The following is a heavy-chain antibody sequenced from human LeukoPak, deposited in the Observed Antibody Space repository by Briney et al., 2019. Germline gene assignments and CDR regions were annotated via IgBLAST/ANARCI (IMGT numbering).Heavy chain of an antibody. CDR3: ARWPGRSTVTTKVYDYYYYGMDV. Sequence: SETLSLTCTVSGGSISSYYWSWIRQPPGKGLEWIGYIYYSGSTNYNPSLKSRVTISVDTSKNQFSLKLSSVTAADTAVYYCARWPGRSTVTTKVYDYYYYGMDVWGQGTTVTVSS. CDR1: GGSISSYY. D-gene: IGHD4-17*01. CDR2: IYYSGST. V-gene: IGHV4-59*01. J-gene: IGHJ6*02.